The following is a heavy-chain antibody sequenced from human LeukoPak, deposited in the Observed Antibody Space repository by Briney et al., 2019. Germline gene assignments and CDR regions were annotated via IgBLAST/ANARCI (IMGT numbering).Heavy chain of an antibody. CDR1: GYSFILYG. CDR3: ARDSLGWYLDY. J-gene: IGHJ4*02. V-gene: IGHV1-18*01. Sequence: ASVKVSCKTSGYSFILYGISWVRQAPGQGPEWMGWISTSTGDTKYTQKFQGRVTLTTDTSTSTAYMELSSLRSDDTAVYYCARDSLGWYLDYWGQGTLVTVSS. CDR2: ISTSTGDT. D-gene: IGHD3/OR15-3a*01.